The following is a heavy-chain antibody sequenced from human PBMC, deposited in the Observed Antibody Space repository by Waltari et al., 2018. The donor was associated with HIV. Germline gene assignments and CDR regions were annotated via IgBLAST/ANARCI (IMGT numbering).Heavy chain of an antibody. Sequence: VQLVASGGGLVQPGGSLRLSCAVSGFPVSGNSISWAGPAPGKGLECVSVIDTGGSTNYADSVKARFIISRDDSKNVVFLQMNSLRSDDTAVYYCARDSPKYDFGPANGRAFGLDVWGQGTTVTVSS. CDR1: GFPVSGNS. J-gene: IGHJ6*02. CDR3: ARDSPKYDFGPANGRAFGLDV. CDR2: IDTGGST. D-gene: IGHD2-21*01. V-gene: IGHV3-66*02.